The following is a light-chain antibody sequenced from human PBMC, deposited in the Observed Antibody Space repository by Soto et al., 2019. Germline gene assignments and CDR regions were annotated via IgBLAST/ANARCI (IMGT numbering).Light chain of an antibody. V-gene: IGKV1-39*01. J-gene: IGKJ1*01. CDR2: AAS. Sequence: DIQMTQSPSTLSASVGDRVTIICRASQSISIYLNWYQQKPGKAPKLLIYAASSLQSGVPSRFSGSGSETDFTLTISSLQPEDFATYSCQQSYSTTWTFGQGTKVDIK. CDR1: QSISIY. CDR3: QQSYSTTWT.